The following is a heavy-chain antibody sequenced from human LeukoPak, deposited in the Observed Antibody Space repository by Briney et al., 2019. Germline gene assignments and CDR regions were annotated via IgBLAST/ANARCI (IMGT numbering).Heavy chain of an antibody. D-gene: IGHD2-21*01. J-gene: IGHJ4*02. Sequence: GGSLRLSCAASGFTFDDYAMHWVRQAPGKGLEWVSGISWNSGSIGYADSVKGRFTISRDNAKNSLYLQMNSLRAEDTALYYCAKGHSELLPTDYWGQGTLVTVSS. V-gene: IGHV3-9*01. CDR2: ISWNSGSI. CDR3: AKGHSELLPTDY. CDR1: GFTFDDYA.